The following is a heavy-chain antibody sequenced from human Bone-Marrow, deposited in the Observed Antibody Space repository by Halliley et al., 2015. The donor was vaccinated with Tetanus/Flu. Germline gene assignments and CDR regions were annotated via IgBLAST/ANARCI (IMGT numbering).Heavy chain of an antibody. D-gene: IGHD2-8*01. CDR3: ARDRDFINGYYYYGLDV. Sequence: SISGYNGNTQYEQKMQGRVTVSTDTSTRTVYMELRRLRSDDMAVYYCARDRDFINGYYYYGLDVWGQGTTVTVSS. J-gene: IGHJ6*02. V-gene: IGHV1-18*03. CDR2: ISGYNGNT.